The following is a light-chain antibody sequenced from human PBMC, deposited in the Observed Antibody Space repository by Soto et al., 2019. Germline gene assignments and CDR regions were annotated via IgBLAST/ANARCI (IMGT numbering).Light chain of an antibody. V-gene: IGLV3-21*02. J-gene: IGLJ2*01. CDR2: EDS. CDR3: QVWFSSRDQVV. CDR1: DIGSKS. Sequence: SYELTQPPSVSVAPGQTARITCGGNDIGSKSVHWYQQKPGQAPELVVYEDSDRPSGIPGRFSGSNSGNTATLTISRVEAGDEADFYCQVWFSSRDQVVFGGGTQLTVL.